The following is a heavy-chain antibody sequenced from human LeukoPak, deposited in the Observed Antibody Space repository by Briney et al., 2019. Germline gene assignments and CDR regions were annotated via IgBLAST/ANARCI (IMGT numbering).Heavy chain of an antibody. J-gene: IGHJ6*03. CDR2: IRYDGSNK. CDR1: GFTFSSYG. CDR3: ARGFSKWEYYYYYMDV. D-gene: IGHD1-26*01. Sequence: GGSLRLSCAASGFTFSSYGMHWVRQAPGKGLEWVAFIRYDGSNKYYADSVKGRFTISRDNSKNTLYLQMNSLRAEDTAVYYCARGFSKWEYYYYYMDVWGKGTTVTVSS. V-gene: IGHV3-30*02.